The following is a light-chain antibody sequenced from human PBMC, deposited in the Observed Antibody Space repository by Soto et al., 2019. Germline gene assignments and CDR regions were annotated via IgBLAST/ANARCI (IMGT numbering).Light chain of an antibody. CDR2: EVT. Sequence: QSVLAQPASVSGSPGQSITISCTGTSGDIGSYNRVSWYQQHPGKAPKLIIYEVTDRPSGVSNRFSGSKSGNTASLTISGLQAEDEAEYYCSSSRNINTRACVFGTGTKLTVL. J-gene: IGLJ1*01. CDR3: SSSRNINTRACV. CDR1: SGDIGSYNR. V-gene: IGLV2-14*01.